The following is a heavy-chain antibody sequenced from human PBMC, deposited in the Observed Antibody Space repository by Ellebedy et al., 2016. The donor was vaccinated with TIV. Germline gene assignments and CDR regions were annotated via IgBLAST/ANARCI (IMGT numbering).Heavy chain of an antibody. D-gene: IGHD6-19*01. J-gene: IGHJ5*02. Sequence: SGPTLVKPTQTLTLTCTFSGFSLTTGGMGVGWIRQPPGKALEWLAPIYWDADKRYSPSLKSRLTITKDTSKNQVVLTMTNMDPVDTATYYCAHSPASFGIGWHVSGGWFDPWGQGTLVTVSS. CDR3: AHSPASFGIGWHVSGGWFDP. CDR2: IYWDADK. V-gene: IGHV2-5*02. CDR1: GFSLTTGGMG.